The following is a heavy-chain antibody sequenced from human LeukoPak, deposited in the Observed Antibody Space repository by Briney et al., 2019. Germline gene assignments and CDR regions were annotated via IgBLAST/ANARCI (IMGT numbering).Heavy chain of an antibody. CDR1: GGSISSGGYY. CDR3: ARGQSRYYDSSGYYIFDY. V-gene: IGHV4-31*03. Sequence: SQTLSLTCTVSGGSISSGGYYWSWIRQHPGKGLEWIGYIYYSGSTYYNPSLKSRVTISVDTSKNQFSLKLSSVTAADTAVYYCARGQSRYYDSSGYYIFDYWGQGTLVTVSS. CDR2: IYYSGST. D-gene: IGHD3-22*01. J-gene: IGHJ4*02.